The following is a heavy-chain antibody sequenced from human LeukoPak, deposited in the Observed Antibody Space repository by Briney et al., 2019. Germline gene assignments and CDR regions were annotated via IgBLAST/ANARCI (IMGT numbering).Heavy chain of an antibody. CDR3: ASITIFGVVPTTTWFDP. V-gene: IGHV4-34*01. D-gene: IGHD3-3*01. J-gene: IGHJ5*02. CDR2: INHSGST. Sequence: PSETLSLTCAVYGGSFSGYYWSWLRQPPGKGLEWIGEINHSGSTNYNPSLKSRVTISVDTSKNQFSLKLSSVTAADKAVYYCASITIFGVVPTTTWFDPGGQGTLVTVSS. CDR1: GGSFSGYY.